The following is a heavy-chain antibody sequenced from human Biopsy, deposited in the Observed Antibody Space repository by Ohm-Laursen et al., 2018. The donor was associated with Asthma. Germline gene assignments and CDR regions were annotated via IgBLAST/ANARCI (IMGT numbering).Heavy chain of an antibody. V-gene: IGHV4-61*01. CDR1: GGSVSTGSYY. Sequence: GTLSLTCTVSGGSVSTGSYYWSWIRQPPGKGLEWLGYIYYIGSDNYNPSLKSRVTISVDTSKNQFSLRLNSVTAADTAVYYCARGPNYHGSGRAPIGMDVWGQGTTVTVSS. CDR3: ARGPNYHGSGRAPIGMDV. J-gene: IGHJ6*02. CDR2: IYYIGSD. D-gene: IGHD3-10*01.